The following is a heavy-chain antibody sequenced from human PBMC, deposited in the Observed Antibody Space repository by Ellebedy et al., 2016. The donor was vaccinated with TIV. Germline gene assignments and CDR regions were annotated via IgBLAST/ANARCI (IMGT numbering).Heavy chain of an antibody. Sequence: GESLKISCLASGFTFSTYGMHWVRQAPGKGLEWVAVIWYDGFNTDYLNSVKGRFTISRDTYKNTLYLQINRLRTEDTAVYYCARDKVQVWLSVGTFDVWGQGTMVTVSS. D-gene: IGHD3-22*01. CDR2: IWYDGFNT. CDR3: ARDKVQVWLSVGTFDV. V-gene: IGHV3-33*01. J-gene: IGHJ3*01. CDR1: GFTFSTYG.